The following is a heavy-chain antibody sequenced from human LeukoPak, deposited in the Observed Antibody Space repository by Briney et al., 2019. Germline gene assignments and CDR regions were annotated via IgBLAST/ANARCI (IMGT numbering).Heavy chain of an antibody. CDR3: ARGGYSYGYLTPFDY. D-gene: IGHD5-18*01. CDR2: INPNSGGT. Sequence: ASVKVSCKASGYTFTGYYMHWVRQAPGQGLEWMGWINPNSGGTNYAQKFQGRVTMTRDTSISTAYMELSRLRSGDTAVYYCARGGYSYGYLTPFDYWGQGTLVTVSS. J-gene: IGHJ4*02. V-gene: IGHV1-2*02. CDR1: GYTFTGYY.